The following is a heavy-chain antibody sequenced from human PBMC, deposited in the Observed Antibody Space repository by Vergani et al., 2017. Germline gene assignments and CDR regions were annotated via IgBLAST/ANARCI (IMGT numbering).Heavy chain of an antibody. V-gene: IGHV5-51*01. Sequence: EVQLVPSGAEVKKPGESLTISCKGSGYSFTSYWIGWVRQMPGKGLEWMGIIYPGDSDTRYSPSFQGQVTISADKSISTAYLQWSSLKASDTAMYYCARQRVAAAGNEDFDYWGQGTLVTVSS. J-gene: IGHJ4*02. CDR3: ARQRVAAAGNEDFDY. D-gene: IGHD6-13*01. CDR2: IYPGDSDT. CDR1: GYSFTSYW.